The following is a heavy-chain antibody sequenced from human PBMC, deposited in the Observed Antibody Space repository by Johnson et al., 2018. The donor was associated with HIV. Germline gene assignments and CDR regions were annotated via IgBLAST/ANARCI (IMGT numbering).Heavy chain of an antibody. CDR3: ARDNWNEDI. V-gene: IGHV3-7*01. D-gene: IGHD1-20*01. J-gene: IGHJ3*02. CDR1: GFTFSSYA. Sequence: EQLVESGGGVVQPGRSLRVSCAASGFTFSSYAMSWVRQAPGKGLEWVANIKQDGSEKYYVDSVKGRFTISRDNAKNSLYLQMNSLRAEDTAVYYCARDNWNEDIWGQGTMVTVSS. CDR2: IKQDGSEK.